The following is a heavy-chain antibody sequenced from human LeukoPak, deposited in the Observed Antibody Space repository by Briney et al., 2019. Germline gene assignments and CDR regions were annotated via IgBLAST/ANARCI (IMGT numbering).Heavy chain of an antibody. Sequence: GGSLRLFCTTSGFTFTNYGINWVRQAPGKGLEWVAAIWYDGSKTSYTDSVKGRFTVSRDISKNTVYLQMSDLRAEDTAVYYCAKITKATTPNYWGQGTLVTVSS. D-gene: IGHD4-17*01. J-gene: IGHJ4*02. CDR1: GFTFTNYG. CDR3: AKITKATTPNY. V-gene: IGHV3-33*06. CDR2: IWYDGSKT.